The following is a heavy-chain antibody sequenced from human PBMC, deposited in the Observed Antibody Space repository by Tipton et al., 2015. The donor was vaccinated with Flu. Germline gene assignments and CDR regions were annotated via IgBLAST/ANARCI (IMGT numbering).Heavy chain of an antibody. J-gene: IGHJ6*02. Sequence: RSLRLSCSASGFIFSTYGMHWVRQAPGKGLEWVAVIWYDGTNEYYADSVKGRFTISRDNSKNTVYLQMNNLRAEDTAVYYCAKALNCGGDCYPPVEYNYYYYGMDVWGQGTTVTVSS. V-gene: IGHV3-33*08. D-gene: IGHD2-21*02. CDR3: AKALNCGGDCYPPVEYNYYYYGMDV. CDR2: IWYDGTNE. CDR1: GFIFSTYG.